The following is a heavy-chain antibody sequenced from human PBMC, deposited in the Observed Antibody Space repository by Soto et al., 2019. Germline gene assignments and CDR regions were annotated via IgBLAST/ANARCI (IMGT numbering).Heavy chain of an antibody. CDR3: ARVMGTVTSSYYYYGMDV. D-gene: IGHD4-4*01. J-gene: IGHJ6*02. CDR2: IKHDGSEK. CDR1: GFTFSSYW. Sequence: GGSLRLSCEASGFTFSSYWMSWVRQAPGKRLEWVANIKHDGSEKHYVDSVKGRFTISRDNSKNTLYLQMNSLRAEDTAVYYCARVMGTVTSSYYYYGMDVWGQGTTVTVSS. V-gene: IGHV3-7*02.